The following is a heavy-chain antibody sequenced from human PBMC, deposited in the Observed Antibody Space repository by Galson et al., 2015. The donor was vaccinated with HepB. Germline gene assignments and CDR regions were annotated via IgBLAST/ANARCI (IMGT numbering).Heavy chain of an antibody. J-gene: IGHJ4*02. Sequence: LSLTCTVSGGSISSYYWSWIRQPPGKGLEWIGYIYYSGSTNYNPSLKSRVTISVDTSKNQFSLKLSSVTAADTAVYYCARTLWFGESVFDYWGQGTLVTVSS. CDR3: ARTLWFGESVFDY. V-gene: IGHV4-59*01. D-gene: IGHD3-10*01. CDR2: IYYSGST. CDR1: GGSISSYY.